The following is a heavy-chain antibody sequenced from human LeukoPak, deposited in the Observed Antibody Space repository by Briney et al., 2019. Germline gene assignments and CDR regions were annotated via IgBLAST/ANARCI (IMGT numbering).Heavy chain of an antibody. D-gene: IGHD6-13*01. Sequence: GGSLRLSCAASGFTFSNYWMSWVRQAPGKGLEWVANIKQDGSEKYYVDSVKGRFTISRDNAKNSLYLQMNSLRAEDTAVYYCAREPAQIAAAGTWFDYWGQGTLVTVSS. CDR3: AREPAQIAAAGTWFDY. V-gene: IGHV3-7*01. CDR1: GFTFSNYW. CDR2: IKQDGSEK. J-gene: IGHJ4*02.